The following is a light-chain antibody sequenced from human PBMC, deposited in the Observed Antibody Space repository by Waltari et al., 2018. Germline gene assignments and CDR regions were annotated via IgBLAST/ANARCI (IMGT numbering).Light chain of an antibody. V-gene: IGLV2-8*01. Sequence: QSALPQPAPASGSPGQSVTISCTGTSSNAGGYTYVSWYQAHPGKAPKLMIYEVSKRPSGVSDRFSGYKSGNTASLTVSGLQAEDEADYYCSSYAGSNNLVFGGGTKLTVL. CDR2: EVS. CDR1: SSNAGGYTY. CDR3: SSYAGSNNLV. J-gene: IGLJ2*01.